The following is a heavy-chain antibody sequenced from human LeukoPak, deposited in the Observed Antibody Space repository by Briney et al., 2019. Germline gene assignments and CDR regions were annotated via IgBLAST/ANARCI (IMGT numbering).Heavy chain of an antibody. J-gene: IGHJ4*02. CDR3: ARGRDYYDSSGYSGVFDY. D-gene: IGHD3-22*01. Sequence: PGRSLRLSCATSGFTFSSYAMHWVRQAPGKGLEWVAVISYDGSNKYYADSVKGRFTISRDNSKNTLYLQMNSLRAEDTAVYYCARGRDYYDSSGYSGVFDYWGQGTLVTVSS. V-gene: IGHV3-30*04. CDR1: GFTFSSYA. CDR2: ISYDGSNK.